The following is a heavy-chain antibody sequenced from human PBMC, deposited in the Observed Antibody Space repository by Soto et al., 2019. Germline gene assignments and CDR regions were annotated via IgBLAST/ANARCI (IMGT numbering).Heavy chain of an antibody. V-gene: IGHV4-59*01. CDR2: MYYSGST. J-gene: IGHJ6*02. CDR1: GGSISSYY. D-gene: IGHD6-13*01. CDR3: AREGVSSSWYNYYGMDV. Sequence: PSETLSLTCTVSGGSISSYYWSWIRQPPGKGLEWIGYMYYSGSTNYNPSLKSRVTISVDTSKNQFSLKLSSVTAADTAVYYCAREGVSSSWYNYYGMDVWGQGTTVTVSS.